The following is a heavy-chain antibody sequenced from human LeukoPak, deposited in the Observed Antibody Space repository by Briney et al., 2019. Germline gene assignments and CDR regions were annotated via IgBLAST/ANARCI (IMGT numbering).Heavy chain of an antibody. J-gene: IGHJ4*02. CDR3: ARLAVAGTGVGVFDY. CDR2: IYYSGST. V-gene: IGHV4-39*01. D-gene: IGHD6-19*01. CDR1: GGSISSSSYY. Sequence: SETLSLTCTVSGGSISSSSYYWGWIRQPPGKGLEWIGSIYYSGSTYYNPSLKSRVTISVDTSKNQFSLKLSSVTAADTAVYYCARLAVAGTGVGVFDYWGQGTLVTVSS.